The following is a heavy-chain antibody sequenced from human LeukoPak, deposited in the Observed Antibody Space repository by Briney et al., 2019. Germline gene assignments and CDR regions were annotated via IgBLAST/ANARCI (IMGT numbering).Heavy chain of an antibody. D-gene: IGHD1-26*01. V-gene: IGHV4-39*07. CDR2: IYYSGST. Sequence: SETLSLTCTVSGGSISSSSYSWGWIRQPPGKGLEWIGSIYYSGSTYYNTSLKSRVTISVDTSKNQFSLKLSSVTAADTAVYYCARESGSYWVYWGQGTLVTVSS. CDR3: ARESGSYWVY. J-gene: IGHJ4*02. CDR1: GGSISSSSYS.